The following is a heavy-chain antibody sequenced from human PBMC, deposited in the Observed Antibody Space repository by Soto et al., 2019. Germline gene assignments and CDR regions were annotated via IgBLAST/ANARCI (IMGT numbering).Heavy chain of an antibody. V-gene: IGHV3-21*01. CDR2: ISSSSSYI. J-gene: IGHJ6*02. CDR3: ARVVDYYDPYYYYGMDG. Sequence: EVPLVESGGGLVKPGGSLRLSCAASGFTFSYYSMNWVRQAPGKGLEWVSSISSSSSYISYADSVKGRFTISRDNAKNSLYLQMNSLRAEDTAVYYCARVVDYYDPYYYYGMDGWGQGTTVTVSS. D-gene: IGHD3-22*01. CDR1: GFTFSYYS.